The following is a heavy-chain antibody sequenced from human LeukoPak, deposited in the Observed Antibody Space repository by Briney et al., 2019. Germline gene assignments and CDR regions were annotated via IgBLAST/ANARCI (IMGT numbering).Heavy chain of an antibody. J-gene: IGHJ4*02. CDR1: GFTFSSYA. CDR3: VKDFLHGPHIEPVGSVGPFDY. D-gene: IGHD2-2*01. CDR2: LHADSGMT. V-gene: IGHV3-23*01. Sequence: GGSLRLSCAASGFTFSSYAMSWVRQAPGKGLEWVSGLHADSGMTYYADSVKGRFTISRDNSKNTLYFQMNSLRAEDTAVYYCVKDFLHGPHIEPVGSVGPFDYWGQGTLVTVSS.